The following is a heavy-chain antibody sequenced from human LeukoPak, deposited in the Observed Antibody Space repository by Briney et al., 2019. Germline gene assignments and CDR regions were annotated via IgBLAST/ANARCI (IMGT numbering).Heavy chain of an antibody. D-gene: IGHD6-19*01. Sequence: GRSLRLSCAASGFTFSSYGMHWVRQAPGKGLEWVAVIWYDGSNKYYADSVKGRFTISGDNSKNTLYLQMNSLRAEDTAVYYCARGHSSGWASPFDYWGQGTLVTVSS. CDR2: IWYDGSNK. V-gene: IGHV3-33*01. CDR1: GFTFSSYG. J-gene: IGHJ4*02. CDR3: ARGHSSGWASPFDY.